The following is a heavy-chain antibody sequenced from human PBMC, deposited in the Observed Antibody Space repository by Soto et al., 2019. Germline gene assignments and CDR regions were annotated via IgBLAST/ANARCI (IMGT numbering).Heavy chain of an antibody. Sequence: EVQLVESGGGLVQPGGSLRLSCAASGFTFSSYWMSWVRQAPGKGLEWVANIKQDGSEKYYVNSVKGRFTISRDNAKNSLYLQMNSLRAEDTAVYYCAREGGIAAAPAYDYWGQGTLVTVSS. CDR1: GFTFSSYW. J-gene: IGHJ4*02. CDR2: IKQDGSEK. CDR3: AREGGIAAAPAYDY. D-gene: IGHD6-13*01. V-gene: IGHV3-7*01.